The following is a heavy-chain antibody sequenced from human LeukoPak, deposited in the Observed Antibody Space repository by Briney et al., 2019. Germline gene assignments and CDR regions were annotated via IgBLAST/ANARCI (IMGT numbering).Heavy chain of an antibody. CDR1: GYIFTSYW. V-gene: IGHV5-51*01. CDR3: ARTGQTGSYGQFYFDS. J-gene: IGHJ4*01. Sequence: GESLKISCKGSGYIFTSYWIGWLRQTPEKGLEWMGIIYPGDSDTRYNPSFQGQVTISADKSISTAYLQWSSLKAADSAMYYCARTGQTGSYGQFYFDSWGHGTQVTASS. D-gene: IGHD1-26*01. CDR2: IYPGDSDT.